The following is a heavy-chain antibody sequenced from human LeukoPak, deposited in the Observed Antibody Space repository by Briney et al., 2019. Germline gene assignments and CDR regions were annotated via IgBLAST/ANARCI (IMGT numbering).Heavy chain of an antibody. CDR3: ARDLPNWNPQPNWFDP. CDR2: INPNSGGT. J-gene: IGHJ5*02. CDR1: GYTFTGYY. Sequence: GASVKVSCKASGYTFTGYYMHWVRQAPGQGLEWMGWINPNSGGTNYAQKFQGRVTMTRDTSISTAYMELSRLRSDDTAVYYCARDLPNWNPQPNWFDPWGQGTLVTVSS. V-gene: IGHV1-2*02. D-gene: IGHD1-1*01.